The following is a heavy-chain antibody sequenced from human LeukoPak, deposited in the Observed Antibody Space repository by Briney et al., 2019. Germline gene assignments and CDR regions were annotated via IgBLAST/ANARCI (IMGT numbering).Heavy chain of an antibody. J-gene: IGHJ4*02. CDR1: GFTFSSYS. D-gene: IGHD2-2*01. CDR2: ISSSSSYI. Sequence: GGSLRLSRAASGFTFSSYSMNWVRQAPGKGLEWVSSISSSSSYIYYADSVKGRFTISRDNAKNSLYLQMNSLRAEDTAVYYCARDSVVVVPAAIYYSNYAFDYWGQGTLVTVSS. V-gene: IGHV3-21*01. CDR3: ARDSVVVVPAAIYYSNYAFDY.